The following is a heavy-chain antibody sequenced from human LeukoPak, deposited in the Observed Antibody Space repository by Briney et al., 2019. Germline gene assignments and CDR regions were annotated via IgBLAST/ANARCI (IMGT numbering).Heavy chain of an antibody. V-gene: IGHV1-2*02. D-gene: IGHD6-13*01. CDR1: GYTFTGYY. J-gene: IGHJ6*03. Sequence: ASVKVSCKASGYTFTGYYMHWVRQAPGQGLEWMGWINPNSGGTNYAQKFQGRVTMTRNTSISTAYMELSSLRSEDTAVYYCARGGSIAAAGTGFLGYYYYYYMDVWGKGTTVTISS. CDR2: INPNSGGT. CDR3: ARGGSIAAAGTGFLGYYYYYYMDV.